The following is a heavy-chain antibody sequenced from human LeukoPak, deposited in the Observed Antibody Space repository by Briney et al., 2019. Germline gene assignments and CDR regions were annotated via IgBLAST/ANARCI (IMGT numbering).Heavy chain of an antibody. Sequence: EASVKVSCKASGFTFPSSGVQWVRQARGQRLEWIGWIVVGSGSTNYAQKFQERVTITRDMSTTTAYMELSSLRSEDTAVYYCAAVGWEYSSSPLPMDVWGQGTTVTVSS. CDR3: AAVGWEYSSSPLPMDV. CDR2: IVVGSGST. J-gene: IGHJ6*02. D-gene: IGHD6-6*01. V-gene: IGHV1-58*01. CDR1: GFTFPSSG.